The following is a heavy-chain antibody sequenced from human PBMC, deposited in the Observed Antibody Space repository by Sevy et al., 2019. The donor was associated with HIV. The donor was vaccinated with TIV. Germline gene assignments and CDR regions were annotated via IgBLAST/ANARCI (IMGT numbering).Heavy chain of an antibody. CDR3: ARGQWEHPF. Sequence: TENLSLTCAVYGGSFSGYYWTWIRQPPGKGLEWIGEIMPGGITNYNPSLKSRVTISIDTSKNQFSLKVKSVTAADTTIYYCARGQWEHPFWGQGTQVTVSS. V-gene: IGHV4-34*01. D-gene: IGHD1-26*01. J-gene: IGHJ4*02. CDR1: GGSFSGYY. CDR2: IMPGGIT.